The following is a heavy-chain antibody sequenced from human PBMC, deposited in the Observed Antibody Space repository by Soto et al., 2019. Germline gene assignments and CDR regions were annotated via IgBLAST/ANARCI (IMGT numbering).Heavy chain of an antibody. CDR2: IFGGGST. J-gene: IGHJ3*02. CDR3: ARDGVAAAEGAFDI. Sequence: EVQLVESGGGLVQPGGSLRLSCAASGFTVSSNYMSWVRQAPGKGLEWVSVIFGGGSTYYADSLKGRFTISRDNSKNTLYRQMNSLPAEDAAVYYWARDGVAAAEGAFDIWGQGTMVTVSS. V-gene: IGHV3-66*01. CDR1: GFTVSSNY. D-gene: IGHD6-13*01.